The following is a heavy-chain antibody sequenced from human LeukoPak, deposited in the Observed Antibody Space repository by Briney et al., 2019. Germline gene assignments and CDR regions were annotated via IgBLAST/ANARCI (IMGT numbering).Heavy chain of an antibody. CDR3: ARAPWDSGSYWLDF. CDR1: GDSISRYY. J-gene: IGHJ4*02. CDR2: IFAGGST. V-gene: IGHV4-4*07. Sequence: PSETLSLTCTVSGDSISRYYWSWIRQPAGKGLEWIGRIFAGGSTNYNPSLKNRVITSVDTSKNQFSLNLSSVTAADTAVYYCARAPWDSGSYWLDFWGQGSLVTVSS. D-gene: IGHD1-26*01.